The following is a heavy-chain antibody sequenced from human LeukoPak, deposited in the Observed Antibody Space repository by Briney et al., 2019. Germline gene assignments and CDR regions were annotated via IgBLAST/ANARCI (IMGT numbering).Heavy chain of an antibody. CDR2: IKQDGSEK. CDR3: ARGCSSSGFDP. D-gene: IGHD6-6*01. V-gene: IGHV3-7*01. Sequence: GGSLRLSCAAYGFTFSSYWMSWVRQAPGKGLEWVANIKQDGSEKYYVDSVKGRFTISRDNAKNSLYLQMNSLRAEDTAEYYCARGCSSSGFDPWGQGTLVTVSS. CDR1: GFTFSSYW. J-gene: IGHJ5*02.